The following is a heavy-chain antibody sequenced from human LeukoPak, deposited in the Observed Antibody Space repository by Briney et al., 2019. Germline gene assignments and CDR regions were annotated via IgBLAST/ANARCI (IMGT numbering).Heavy chain of an antibody. Sequence: GGSLRLSCAASGFTFSDYSMNWVRQAPGKGLEWVSSISSSSGYIYYADSVKGRFTISRDNAKNSLYLQMNSLRAEDTAVYYCARDDSSGGYCFDYWGQGTLVTVSS. CDR3: ARDDSSGGYCFDY. D-gene: IGHD3-10*01. V-gene: IGHV3-21*01. CDR2: ISSSSGYI. J-gene: IGHJ4*02. CDR1: GFTFSDYS.